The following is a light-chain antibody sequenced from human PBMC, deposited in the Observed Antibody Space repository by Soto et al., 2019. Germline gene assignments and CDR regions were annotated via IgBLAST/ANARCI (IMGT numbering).Light chain of an antibody. CDR3: QQYNNLPT. V-gene: IGKV3-15*01. CDR1: RSVSSN. Sequence: EIVMTHSPATLSVSPGERATLSCRASRSVSSNLAWYQQKPGQAPRLLIYGASTRATGIPARFSGSGSGTEFTLTISSLQSEDFAVYYCQQYNNLPTFCQGTHVDIK. J-gene: IGKJ1*01. CDR2: GAS.